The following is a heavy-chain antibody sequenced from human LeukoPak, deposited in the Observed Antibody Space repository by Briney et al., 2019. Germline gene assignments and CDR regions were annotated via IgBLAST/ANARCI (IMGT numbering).Heavy chain of an antibody. CDR3: AKDGRFSEWIFSGLMDV. CDR1: GFTFSSYS. V-gene: IGHV3-23*01. CDR2: ISGSGDTT. J-gene: IGHJ6*03. Sequence: AGGSLRLSCAASGFTFSSYSMNWVRQAPGKGLEWVSAISGSGDTTYYADSVKGRFTISRDNSKNTLYVQMNSLSAEDTAVYYCAKDGRFSEWIFSGLMDVWGKGTTVTVSS. D-gene: IGHD3-3*01.